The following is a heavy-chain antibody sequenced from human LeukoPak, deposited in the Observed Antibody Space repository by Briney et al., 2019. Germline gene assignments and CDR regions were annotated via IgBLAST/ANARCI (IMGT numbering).Heavy chain of an antibody. J-gene: IGHJ4*02. D-gene: IGHD5-18*01. CDR3: ARGYGESHFDS. CDR1: GFTFGSYG. CDR2: IRFDGSNT. Sequence: GGSLRLSCAASGFTFGSYGVHWARQAPGKGLEWVAFIRFDGSNTYYADSVKGRFTISRDNSNNTLYLQMNSLRVEDTAVYYCARGYGESHFDSWGRGSLVTVSS. V-gene: IGHV3-30*02.